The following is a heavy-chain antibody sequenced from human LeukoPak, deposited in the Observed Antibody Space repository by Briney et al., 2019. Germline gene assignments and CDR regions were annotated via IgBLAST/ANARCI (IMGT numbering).Heavy chain of an antibody. Sequence: SETLSLSCTVSGGSISSYYWTWIRQPPGKGLEWIGFIYYSGATKYNPSLESRVTVSLDTSKNQFSLKLSSVTAADTAVYYCARVRVIPTAVFDYWGRGTLVTVSS. V-gene: IGHV4-59*08. CDR3: ARVRVIPTAVFDY. J-gene: IGHJ4*02. CDR2: IYYSGAT. D-gene: IGHD2-2*01. CDR1: GGSISSYY.